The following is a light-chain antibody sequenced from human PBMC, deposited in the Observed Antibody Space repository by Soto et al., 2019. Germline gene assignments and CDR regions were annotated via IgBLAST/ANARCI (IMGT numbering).Light chain of an antibody. CDR2: TAS. V-gene: IGKV1-16*02. Sequence: DIQMTQSPSSLSASVGDRVTITCRASRDIRNYLGWFQQKPGKAPRSLIYTASNLQSGVPSKFSASGSGTHFTLTISSLKPEDIATYYCHQYYTYPYTFGRGTKLEMK. CDR3: HQYYTYPYT. CDR1: RDIRNY. J-gene: IGKJ2*01.